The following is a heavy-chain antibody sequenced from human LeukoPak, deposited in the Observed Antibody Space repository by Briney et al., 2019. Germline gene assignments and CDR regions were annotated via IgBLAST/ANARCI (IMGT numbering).Heavy chain of an antibody. D-gene: IGHD3-10*01. CDR1: GFTFDDYG. V-gene: IGHV3-20*04. CDR3: ARASYGSGSYYSANDY. J-gene: IGHJ4*02. CDR2: INWNGGST. Sequence: GGSLRLSCAASGFTFDDYGLSWVRQAPGKGLEWVSGINWNGGSTGYADSVKGRFTISRDNAKNSLYLQMNSLRAEDTALYYCARASYGSGSYYSANDYWGQGTLVTVSS.